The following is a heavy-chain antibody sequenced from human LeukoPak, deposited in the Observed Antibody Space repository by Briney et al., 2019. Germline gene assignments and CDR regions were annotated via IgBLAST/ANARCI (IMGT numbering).Heavy chain of an antibody. CDR3: ARDGDGYNFRSDY. CDR2: LYTGGTT. J-gene: IGHJ4*02. CDR1: GFTVSNNY. V-gene: IGHV3-66*01. Sequence: GGSLRLTCAASGFTVSNNYMSWVRQAPGKGLEWVSILYTGGTTYYADSVKGRFTISRDNSKNTLYLEMNSLRAEDTAVYYCARDGDGYNFRSDYWGQGTLVTVSS. D-gene: IGHD5-24*01.